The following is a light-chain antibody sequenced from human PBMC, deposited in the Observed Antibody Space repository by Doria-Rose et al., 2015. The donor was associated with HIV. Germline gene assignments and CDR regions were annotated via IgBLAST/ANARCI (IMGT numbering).Light chain of an antibody. CDR3: QAWDGSTVV. J-gene: IGLJ2*01. V-gene: IGLV3-1*01. CDR1: NLGDKY. Sequence: SYELTQLSSVSVSPGQTASITCSGDNLGDKYACWYQQRPGQSPVLVIYQDNKRPSGIPERFSGSNAGNTATLTISGTQAVDEADYYCQAWDGSTVVFGGGTKLTVL. CDR2: QDN.